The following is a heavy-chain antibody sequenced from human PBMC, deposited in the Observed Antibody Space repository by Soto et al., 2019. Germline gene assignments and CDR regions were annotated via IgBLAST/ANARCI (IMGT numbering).Heavy chain of an antibody. CDR1: GFTFSSYS. Sequence: PGGSLRLSCAASGFTFSSYSMNWVRQAPGKGLQWISYISSSSNTIYYADSVRGRFTISRDYAKNSLYLQMNSLRAEDTAVYYCAKDLVAVADPNWFDPWGQGTLVTVSS. V-gene: IGHV3-48*01. D-gene: IGHD6-19*01. CDR2: ISSSSNTI. J-gene: IGHJ5*02. CDR3: AKDLVAVADPNWFDP.